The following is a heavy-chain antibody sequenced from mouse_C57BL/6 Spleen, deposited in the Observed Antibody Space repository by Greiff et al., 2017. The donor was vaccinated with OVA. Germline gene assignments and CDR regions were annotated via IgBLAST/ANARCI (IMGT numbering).Heavy chain of an antibody. CDR3: ARQGFITTVAPWFAY. Sequence: EVQVVESGGGLVKPGGSLKLSCAASGFTFSDYGMHWVRQAPEKGLEWVAYISSGSSTIYYADTVKGRFTISRDNAKNTLFLQMTSLRSEDTAMYYCARQGFITTVAPWFAYWGQGTLVTVSA. CDR1: GFTFSDYG. CDR2: ISSGSSTI. J-gene: IGHJ3*01. V-gene: IGHV5-17*01. D-gene: IGHD1-1*01.